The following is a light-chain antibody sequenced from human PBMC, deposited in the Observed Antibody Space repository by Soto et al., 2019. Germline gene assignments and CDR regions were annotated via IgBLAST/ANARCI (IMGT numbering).Light chain of an antibody. CDR2: SSY. V-gene: IGLV1-47*02. Sequence: QAVVTQPPSASGTPGQSVTISCSGSSSNIGSNSVYWYQQLPGAAPKLLIYSSYRRPSGVPDRFSGSKSGTSASLAISGLRSEDEADYYCAAWDDSLSGPGVFGGGTQLTVL. CDR1: SSNIGSNS. J-gene: IGLJ2*01. CDR3: AAWDDSLSGPGV.